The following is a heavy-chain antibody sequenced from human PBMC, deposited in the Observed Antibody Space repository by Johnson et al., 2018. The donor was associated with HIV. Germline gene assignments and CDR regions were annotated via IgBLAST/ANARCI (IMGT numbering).Heavy chain of an antibody. CDR3: ARGGQLVAFDI. J-gene: IGHJ3*02. Sequence: QMLLVESGGGVVQTGRSLRLSCAASGFTFDDYAMHWVRQAPGKGLEWVAVISYDGSNKYYADSVKGRFTISRDNSKNTLYLQMNSLRAEDTAVYYCARGGQLVAFDIWGQGTMVTVSS. D-gene: IGHD6-6*01. CDR2: ISYDGSNK. CDR1: GFTFDDYA. V-gene: IGHV3-30-3*01.